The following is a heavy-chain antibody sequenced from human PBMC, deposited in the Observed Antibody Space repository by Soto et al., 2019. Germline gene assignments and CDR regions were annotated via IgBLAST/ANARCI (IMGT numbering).Heavy chain of an antibody. CDR3: AREQRAYSDQNSSGWNGAIDI. CDR1: GYPFTSYG. CDR2: ISTYNGNT. V-gene: IGHV1-18*01. J-gene: IGHJ3*02. Sequence: QLQMVQSGAEVKKPGASVKVSCKASGYPFTSYGVTWLRQAPGHCLAWMGWISTYNGNTNYAQTLQCRVTMTTATSTTTAYMELRSLRSDDTAVYYCAREQRAYSDQNSSGWNGAIDIWGQGTKVTVSS. D-gene: IGHD6-19*01.